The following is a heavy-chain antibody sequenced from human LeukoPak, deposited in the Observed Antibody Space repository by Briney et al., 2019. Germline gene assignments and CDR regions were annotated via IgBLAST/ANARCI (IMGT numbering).Heavy chain of an antibody. CDR1: GFTFSSYG. J-gene: IGHJ6*03. Sequence: GRSLRLSSAASGFTFSSYGMHWVRQAPGKGLEWVAVIWYDGSNKYYADSVKGRFTISRDNSKNTLYLQMNSLRAEDTAVYYCATATAYYYMDVWGKGTTVTVSS. V-gene: IGHV3-33*01. CDR2: IWYDGSNK. D-gene: IGHD2-15*01. CDR3: ATATAYYYMDV.